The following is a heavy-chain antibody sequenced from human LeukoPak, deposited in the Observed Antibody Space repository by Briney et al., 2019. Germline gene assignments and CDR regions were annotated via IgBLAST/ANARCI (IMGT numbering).Heavy chain of an antibody. Sequence: GGSLRLSCAASGFTFSSYWMTWVRQAPGTGLELVANIKEDGSEKYYVDSVKGRFTISRDNAKNSLYLQMNSLRAEDTAVYYCVYGGSYYITWGQGTLVTVSS. CDR2: IKEDGSEK. CDR1: GFTFSSYW. J-gene: IGHJ5*02. CDR3: VYGGSYYIT. V-gene: IGHV3-7*01. D-gene: IGHD1-26*01.